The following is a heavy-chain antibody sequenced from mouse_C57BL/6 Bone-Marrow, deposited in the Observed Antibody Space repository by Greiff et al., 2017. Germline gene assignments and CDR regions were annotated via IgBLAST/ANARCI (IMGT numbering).Heavy chain of an antibody. CDR2: SRNKANDYTT. J-gene: IGHJ1*03. V-gene: IGHV7-1*01. CDR1: GFTFSDFY. Sequence: EVKLVESGGGLVQSGRSLRLSCATSGFTFSDFYMEWVRQAPGKGLEWIAASRNKANDYTTEYSASVKGRFIVSRDTSQSILYLQMNALRAEDTAIYYCARDASYCSTYWYFDVWGTGTTVTVSS. D-gene: IGHD2-5*01. CDR3: ARDASYCSTYWYFDV.